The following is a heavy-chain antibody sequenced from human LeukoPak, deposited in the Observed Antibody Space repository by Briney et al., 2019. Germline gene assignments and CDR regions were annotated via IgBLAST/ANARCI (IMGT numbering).Heavy chain of an antibody. CDR2: IRYDGSSK. Sequence: PGGSLRLSCAASGFTFSTYGMHWVRQAPGKGLEWVSLIRYDGSSKYYADSVRGRFTISRDNSKNTLYLQMNSLRAEDTAVYYCARYSGNYGLDYWGQGTLVTVSS. J-gene: IGHJ4*02. CDR1: GFTFSTYG. D-gene: IGHD4-17*01. V-gene: IGHV3-30*02. CDR3: ARYSGNYGLDY.